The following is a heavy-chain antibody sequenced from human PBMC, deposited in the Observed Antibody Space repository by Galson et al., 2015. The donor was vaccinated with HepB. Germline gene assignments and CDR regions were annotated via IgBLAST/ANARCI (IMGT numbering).Heavy chain of an antibody. J-gene: IGHJ4*02. D-gene: IGHD3-9*01. V-gene: IGHV3-15*01. CDR1: GFRFSNAW. CDR2: IKSKIDGGTT. Sequence: SLRLSCAASGFRFSNAWMSWVRQAPGKGLEWVGRIKSKIDGGTTDYAAPVKGRFTISRDDSKNTLYLQINSLQTEDTAVYYCTTTTTYYDILTDYYYGPNWGQGTRVTVSS. CDR3: TTTTTYYDILTDYYYGPN.